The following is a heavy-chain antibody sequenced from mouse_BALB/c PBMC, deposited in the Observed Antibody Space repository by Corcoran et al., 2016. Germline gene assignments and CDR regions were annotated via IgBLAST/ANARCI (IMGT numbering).Heavy chain of an antibody. CDR2: INTYTGEP. CDR3: AREPYAMDY. J-gene: IGHJ4*01. Sequence: QIQMVQSGPELKKPGETVKISCKASGYTFTNYGKNWVKQAPGKGIKWMGWINTYTGEPTYADDIKGRFAFSLETSASTAYLQINNLKNEDTATYLCAREPYAMDYWGQGTSVTVSS. V-gene: IGHV9-3-1*01. CDR1: GYTFTNYG.